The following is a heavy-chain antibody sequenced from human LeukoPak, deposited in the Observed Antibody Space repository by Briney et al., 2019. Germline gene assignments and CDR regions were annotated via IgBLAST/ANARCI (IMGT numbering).Heavy chain of an antibody. D-gene: IGHD2/OR15-2a*01. CDR1: GGTFSSYA. CDR2: IIPIFGTA. J-gene: IGHJ4*02. V-gene: IGHV1-69*05. CDR3: ARKDLGSMADDY. Sequence: SVKVSCKASGGTFSSYAISWVRQAPGQGLEWMGRIIPIFGTANYAQKFQGRVTITTDESTSTAYMELGSLRSEDTAVYYCARKDLGSMADDYWGQGTLVTVSS.